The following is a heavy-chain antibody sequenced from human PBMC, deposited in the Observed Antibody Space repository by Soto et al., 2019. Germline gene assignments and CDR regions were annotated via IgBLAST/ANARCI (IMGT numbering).Heavy chain of an antibody. J-gene: IGHJ5*02. D-gene: IGHD6-13*01. CDR1: GFTFTTAW. Sequence: GGSLRLSCAASGFTFTTAWINWVRQAPGKGLEWVGRIKSKIDGGTADFAAPVRGRFAISRDDSKSMVYLQMNSLRAEDTAVYYCARDTTEAGFYHWGQGALVTVSS. V-gene: IGHV3-15*07. CDR3: ARDTTEAGFYH. CDR2: IKSKIDGGTA.